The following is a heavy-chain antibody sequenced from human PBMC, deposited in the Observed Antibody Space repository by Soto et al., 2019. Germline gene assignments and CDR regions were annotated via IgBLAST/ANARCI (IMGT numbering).Heavy chain of an antibody. CDR1: GDTFTSYG. V-gene: IGHV1-18*01. D-gene: IGHD2-8*01. CDR3: ARDRRGCTNGVCYYFDY. J-gene: IGHJ4*02. Sequence: ASVKVSCKASGDTFTSYGISWVRQAPGQGLEWMGWISAYNGNTNYAQKLQGRVTMTTDTSTSTAYMELRSLRSDDTAVYYCARDRRGCTNGVCYYFDYWGQGTLVTVSS. CDR2: ISAYNGNT.